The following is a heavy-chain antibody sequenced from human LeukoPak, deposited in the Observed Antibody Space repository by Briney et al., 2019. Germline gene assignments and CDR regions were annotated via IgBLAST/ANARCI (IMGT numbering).Heavy chain of an antibody. Sequence: GGSLRLSCAASGFTFSSYSMNWVRQAAGKGLEWVSSISSSSSYIYYADSVKGRFTISRDNAKNSLYLQMNSLRAEDTAVYYCARILDYYDSSGYYRGTYYFDYWGQGTPVTVSS. V-gene: IGHV3-21*01. D-gene: IGHD3-22*01. J-gene: IGHJ4*02. CDR1: GFTFSSYS. CDR3: ARILDYYDSSGYYRGTYYFDY. CDR2: ISSSSSYI.